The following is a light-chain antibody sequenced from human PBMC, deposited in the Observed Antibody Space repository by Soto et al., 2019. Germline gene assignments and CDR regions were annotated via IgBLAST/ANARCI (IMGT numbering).Light chain of an antibody. CDR3: QQYDTSPWT. CDR1: DSVSSSY. CDR2: GAS. Sequence: EIVLTQSPGTLSLSPGERATLSCRASDSVSSSYLAWHQQKPGQAPRLLIYGASSRDTGIPDRFSGSGSGTDLTLTIRRLELEDFAVYYCQQYDTSPWTFGHGTTVEIK. V-gene: IGKV3-20*01. J-gene: IGKJ1*01.